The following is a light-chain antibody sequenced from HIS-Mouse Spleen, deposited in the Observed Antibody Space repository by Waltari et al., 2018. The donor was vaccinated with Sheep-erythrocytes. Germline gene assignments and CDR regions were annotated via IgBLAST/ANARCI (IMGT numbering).Light chain of an antibody. CDR1: QDISNY. CDR3: QQYDNLLT. V-gene: IGKV1-33*01. CDR2: DAS. Sequence: DIQMTKSPSSLSASVGDRVTVTCQARQDISNYLNWYQQKPGKAPKLLIYDASNLETGVPSRFSGSGSGTDFTFTISSLQPEDIATYYCQQYDNLLTFGGGTKVEIK. J-gene: IGKJ4*01.